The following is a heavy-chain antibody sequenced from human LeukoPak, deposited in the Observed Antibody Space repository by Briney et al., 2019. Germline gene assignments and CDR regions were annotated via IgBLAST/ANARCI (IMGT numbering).Heavy chain of an antibody. CDR1: GGSFSGYY. J-gene: IGHJ4*02. CDR2: INHSGNA. V-gene: IGHV4-34*01. CDR3: ARGLLDSY. Sequence: SETLSLTCAVYGGSFSGYYWTWIRQPPGKGLEWIGEINHSGNANYNPSLKSRVTISVDTSKNQFSLNLSSVTAADTAVYYCARGLLDSYWGQGTLATVSS. D-gene: IGHD3-16*01.